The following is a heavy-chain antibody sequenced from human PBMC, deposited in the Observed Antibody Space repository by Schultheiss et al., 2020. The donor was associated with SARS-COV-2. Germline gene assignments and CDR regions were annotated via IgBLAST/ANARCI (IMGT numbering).Heavy chain of an antibody. D-gene: IGHD2-15*01. CDR1: GGSISSSSYY. J-gene: IGHJ4*02. CDR2: IYYSGST. CDR3: ARSDGWRHQNPFDY. Sequence: SETLSLTCTVSGGSISSSSYYWGWIRQPPGKGLEWIGSIYYSGSTNYNPSLKSRVTISVDTSKNQFSLKLSSVTAADTAVYYCARSDGWRHQNPFDYWGQGTLVTVSS. V-gene: IGHV4-39*07.